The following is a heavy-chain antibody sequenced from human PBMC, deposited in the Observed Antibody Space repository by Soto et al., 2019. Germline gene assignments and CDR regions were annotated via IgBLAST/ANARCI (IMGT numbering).Heavy chain of an antibody. CDR2: ISWNSGSI. CDR1: GSTFDDYA. V-gene: IGHV3-9*01. J-gene: IGHJ4*02. D-gene: IGHD3-10*01. CDR3: AKGPTYYYGSGSFR. Sequence: PGGSLRLSCAASGSTFDDYAMHWARQAPGKGLEWVSGISWNSGSIGYADSVKGRFTISRDNAKNSLYLQMNSLRAEDTALYYCAKGPTYYYGSGSFRWGQGT.